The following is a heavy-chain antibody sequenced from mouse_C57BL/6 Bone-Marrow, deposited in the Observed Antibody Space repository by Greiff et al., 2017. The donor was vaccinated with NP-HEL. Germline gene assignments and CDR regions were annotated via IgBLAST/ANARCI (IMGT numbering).Heavy chain of an antibody. CDR1: GYSFTSYY. CDR2: IYPGSGNT. V-gene: IGHV1-66*01. CDR3: ARELPEGFAY. Sequence: QVQLQQSGPELVKPGASVKISCKASGYSFTSYYIHWVKQRPGQGLEWIGWIYPGSGNTKYNEKFKGKATLTADTSSSTAYMQLSSLTSEDSAVYYCARELPEGFAYWGQGTLVTVSA. J-gene: IGHJ3*01.